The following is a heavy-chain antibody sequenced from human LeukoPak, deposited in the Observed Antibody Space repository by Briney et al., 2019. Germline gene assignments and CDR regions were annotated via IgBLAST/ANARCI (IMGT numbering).Heavy chain of an antibody. CDR1: GYTFTSYD. D-gene: IGHD3-9*01. J-gene: IGHJ4*02. CDR3: ALTQRRYFDWLFPTDY. CDR2: MNPNSGNT. Sequence: ASVKVSCKASGYTFTSYDINWVRQATGQWLEWMGWMNPNSGNTGYAQKFQGRVTMTRNTSISTAYMELSSLRSEDTAVYYCALTQRRYFDWLFPTDYWGQGTLVTVSS. V-gene: IGHV1-8*01.